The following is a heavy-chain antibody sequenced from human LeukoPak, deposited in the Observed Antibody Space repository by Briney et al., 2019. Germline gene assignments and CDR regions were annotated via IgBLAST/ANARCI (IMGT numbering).Heavy chain of an antibody. J-gene: IGHJ3*02. CDR3: ARVAEDARWIGAFDI. CDR2: IIPIFGTA. D-gene: IGHD2-2*03. CDR1: GGTFSSYA. Sequence: ASVKVSCKASGGTFSSYAISWVRQAPGQGLEWMGGIIPIFGTANYAQKSQGRVTITADKSTSTAYMELSSLISEDTAVYYCARVAEDARWIGAFDIWGQGTMVTVSS. V-gene: IGHV1-69*06.